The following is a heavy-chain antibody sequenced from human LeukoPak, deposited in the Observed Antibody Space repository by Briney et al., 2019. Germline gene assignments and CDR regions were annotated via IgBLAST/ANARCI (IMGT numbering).Heavy chain of an antibody. J-gene: IGHJ4*02. CDR1: GFTFSSFF. Sequence: GGSLRLSCAASGFTFSSFFMSWVRQAPGKGLEWVSSITTNVDDTHYADSVKGRFIISRDNSKNTLYLQLNSLRADDTAKYYCAFSTGFDFWGQGALVTVSS. CDR2: ITTNVDDT. CDR3: AFSTGFDF. V-gene: IGHV3-23*01. D-gene: IGHD1-1*01.